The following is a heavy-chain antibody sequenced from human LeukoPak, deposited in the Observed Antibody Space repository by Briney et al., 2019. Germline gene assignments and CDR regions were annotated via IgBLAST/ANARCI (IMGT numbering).Heavy chain of an antibody. J-gene: IGHJ4*02. V-gene: IGHV4-4*09. CDR1: GGSISSYY. Sequence: SETLSLTWTVSGGSISSYYWSWIRQPPGKGLEWIGYISTSGNTNYSPSLKSRATISVDTSKNQLYLKLSFVTAADTAVYYCARLSIVARLYYFDYWGQGTLVTVSS. CDR2: ISTSGNT. D-gene: IGHD6-6*01. CDR3: ARLSIVARLYYFDY.